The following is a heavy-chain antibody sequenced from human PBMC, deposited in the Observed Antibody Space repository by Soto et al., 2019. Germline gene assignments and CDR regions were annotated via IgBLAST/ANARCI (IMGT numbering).Heavy chain of an antibody. D-gene: IGHD1-1*01. CDR1: DYALPDDS. V-gene: IGHV1-2*02. CDR2: IKPSTGDT. Sequence: VSVTESCTPSDYALPDDSIHWVGQAPGQVFEWLGCIKPSTGDTNYAQKFQGRVTMTGDTSITTAYLELFSLTSDDTALYFCASRIDGTNWFAPWGQGTLV. CDR3: ASRIDGTNWFAP. J-gene: IGHJ5*02.